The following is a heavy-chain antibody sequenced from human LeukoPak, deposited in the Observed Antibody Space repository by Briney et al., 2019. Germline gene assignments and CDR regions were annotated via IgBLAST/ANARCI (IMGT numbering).Heavy chain of an antibody. CDR3: ARQGFWSGYSSLLAEYFQH. CDR1: GGSISSSSYY. CDR2: IYYSGST. D-gene: IGHD3-3*01. V-gene: IGHV4-39*01. Sequence: PSETLSLTCTVSGGSISSSSYYWGWIRQPPGKGLEWIGSIYYSGSTYYNPSLKSRVTISVDTSKNQFSLKLSSVTAADTAVYYCARQGFWSGYSSLLAEYFQHWGQGTLVTVSS. J-gene: IGHJ1*01.